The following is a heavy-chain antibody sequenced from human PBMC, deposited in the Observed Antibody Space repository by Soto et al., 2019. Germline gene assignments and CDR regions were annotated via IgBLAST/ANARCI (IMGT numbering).Heavy chain of an antibody. D-gene: IGHD4-17*01. Sequence: QVQLVESGGGVVQPGRSLRLSCAASGFTFSSYAMHWVRQAPGKGLEWVAVISYDGSNKYYADSVKGRFTISRDNSKNTLYLQMNSLRAEDTAVYYCARAMTTVTTPLYFDYWGQGTLVTVSS. J-gene: IGHJ4*02. CDR2: ISYDGSNK. CDR3: ARAMTTVTTPLYFDY. CDR1: GFTFSSYA. V-gene: IGHV3-30-3*01.